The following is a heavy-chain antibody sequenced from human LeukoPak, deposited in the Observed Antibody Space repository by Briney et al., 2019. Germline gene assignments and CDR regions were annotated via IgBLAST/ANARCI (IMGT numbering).Heavy chain of an antibody. V-gene: IGHV4-59*11. CDR1: GGSIGSHY. J-gene: IGHJ4*02. CDR2: INYSGST. D-gene: IGHD3-22*01. CDR3: ARGDYYDSSGFES. Sequence: SETLSLTCTVSGGSIGSHYWSWIRQPPGKGLEWIGFINYSGSTTYNPSLKSRVTISVDTSKNQFSLKLSSVTAADTAVYYCARGDYYDSSGFESWGQGTLVTVSS.